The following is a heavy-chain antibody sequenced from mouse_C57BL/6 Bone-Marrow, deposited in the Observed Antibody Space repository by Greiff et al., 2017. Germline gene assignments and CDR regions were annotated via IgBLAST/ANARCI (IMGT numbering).Heavy chain of an antibody. Sequence: QVQLQQPGAELVMPGASVKLSCKASGYTFPSYWMHWVKQRPGQGLEWIGEIDPSDSYTNYNQKFKGKSPLTVDKSSSTAYMQLSSLTSEDSAVYYWARLRRYFDYWGQGTTLTVSS. V-gene: IGHV1-69*01. CDR1: GYTFPSYW. CDR3: ARLRRYFDY. CDR2: IDPSDSYT. J-gene: IGHJ2*01.